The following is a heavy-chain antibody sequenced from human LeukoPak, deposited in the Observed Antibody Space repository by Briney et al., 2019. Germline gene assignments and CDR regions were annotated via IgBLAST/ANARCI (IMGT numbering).Heavy chain of an antibody. D-gene: IGHD4-17*01. J-gene: IGHJ5*02. CDR3: ARDGSGDFGPYTALFDP. CDR1: GGSISTYY. Sequence: SETLSLTCTVSGGSISTYYWSWIRQPPGKGLEWIGYISDRGITKYNPSLRSRVTVSRDTSKNQFSLRLSSVTAADTVVYYCARDGSGDFGPYTALFDPWGQGTLVTVSS. V-gene: IGHV4-59*01. CDR2: ISDRGIT.